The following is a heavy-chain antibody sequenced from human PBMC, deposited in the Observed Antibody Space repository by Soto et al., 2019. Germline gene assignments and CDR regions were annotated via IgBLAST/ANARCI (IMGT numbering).Heavy chain of an antibody. CDR1: GYIFTNHD. J-gene: IGHJ4*02. V-gene: IGHV1-18*01. Sequence: QVQLVQSGAEVETPGASVKVSCKASGYIFTNHDISWVRQAPGQGLEWMGWSSSSTGQTNYAQKLQGRVTLTIDTSTTTAYMELRSLRSEDTAMYYGAIGGYIFGYGHWGQGTLVTVSP. D-gene: IGHD3-3*02. CDR3: AIGGYIFGYGH. CDR2: SSSSTGQT.